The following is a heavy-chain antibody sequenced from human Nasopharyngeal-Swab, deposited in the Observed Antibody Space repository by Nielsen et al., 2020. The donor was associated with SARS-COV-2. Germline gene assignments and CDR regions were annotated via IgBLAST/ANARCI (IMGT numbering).Heavy chain of an antibody. V-gene: IGHV3-74*01. CDR1: GFTFRSFW. D-gene: IGHD5-12*01. Sequence: GESLKISCAASGFTFRSFWMHWVRQAPGKGLVWVSRINDDGRDTIYADSVKGRFNISRDNAKNTLYLQMNSLRAEDTAVYYCVRATNLGGSLLVPDYWGQGTLVTVSS. CDR2: INDDGRDT. CDR3: VRATNLGGSLLVPDY. J-gene: IGHJ4*02.